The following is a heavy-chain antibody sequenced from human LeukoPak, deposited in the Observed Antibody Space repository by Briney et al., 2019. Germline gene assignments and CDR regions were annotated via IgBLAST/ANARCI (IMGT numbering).Heavy chain of an antibody. CDR3: ARQACSSTSCYYGRRGQNWFDP. CDR1: GGLISISTYY. J-gene: IGHJ5*02. Sequence: SETLSLTCTVSGGLISISTYYWGWIRQPPGKGLEWIGSIYYSGSTYYNPSLKSRVTISVDTSKNQFSLKLSSVTAADTAVYYCARQACSSTSCYYGRRGQNWFDPWGQGTLVTVSS. D-gene: IGHD2-2*01. V-gene: IGHV4-39*01. CDR2: IYYSGST.